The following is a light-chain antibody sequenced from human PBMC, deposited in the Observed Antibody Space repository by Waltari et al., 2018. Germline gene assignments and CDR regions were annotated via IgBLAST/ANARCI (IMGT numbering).Light chain of an antibody. CDR1: QSVRSK. CDR2: AAS. CDR3: HQYNDWPWT. J-gene: IGKJ1*01. V-gene: IGKV3-15*01. Sequence: EIVMTQSPVTLSVSPGERATLSCRASQSVRSKLVWYQQKPGQAPRLLIYAASSRDTGIPARFSGSGSATEFTLTISSLQSEDSAVYYCHQYNDWPWTVGQGTRVEIK.